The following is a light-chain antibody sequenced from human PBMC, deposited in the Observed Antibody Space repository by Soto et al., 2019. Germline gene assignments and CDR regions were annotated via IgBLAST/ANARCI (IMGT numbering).Light chain of an antibody. CDR3: QQYDNLLYT. Sequence: DIQMTQSPSSLSASVGDRVTITCQASQDINNFLNWYQQKPGKAPKLLIYDASNLETGVPSRFSGSGSGSDFTFTISSLQPEGIATYYCQQYDNLLYTFGQGTKLEIK. CDR1: QDINNF. CDR2: DAS. J-gene: IGKJ2*01. V-gene: IGKV1-33*01.